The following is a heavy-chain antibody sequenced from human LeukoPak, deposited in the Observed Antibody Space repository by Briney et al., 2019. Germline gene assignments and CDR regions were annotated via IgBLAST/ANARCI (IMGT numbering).Heavy chain of an antibody. V-gene: IGHV3-66*01. Sequence: PGGSLRLSCAASGFTVSSNYMSWVRQAPGKGLEWVSVVYNGGSTYYADSVKGRFTISRDNSKNTLYLQMNSLRAEDTAVYYCARDLAAAGDYRGQGTLVTVSS. CDR2: VYNGGST. CDR3: ARDLAAAGDY. J-gene: IGHJ4*02. D-gene: IGHD6-13*01. CDR1: GFTVSSNY.